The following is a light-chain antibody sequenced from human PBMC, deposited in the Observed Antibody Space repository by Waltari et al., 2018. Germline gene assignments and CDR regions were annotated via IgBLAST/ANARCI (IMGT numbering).Light chain of an antibody. CDR3: AAWDDRLSGRF. CDR2: RNN. V-gene: IGLV1-47*01. J-gene: IGLJ1*01. Sequence: QSVLTQPPSASGTPGQRVSMSCSGSSSNIGRSSGSWYQQVPGTAPKLLIYRNNQRPSGIPDRFSGSKFGTSASLAISGLPSEDEADSYCAAWDDRLSGRFLGSGTKVTVL. CDR1: SSNIGRSS.